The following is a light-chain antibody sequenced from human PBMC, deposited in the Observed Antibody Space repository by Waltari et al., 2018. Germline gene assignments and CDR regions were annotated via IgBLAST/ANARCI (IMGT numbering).Light chain of an antibody. J-gene: IGLJ2*01. CDR3: YSKDTDGGSQGK. V-gene: IGLV3-10*01. CDR1: GFPKQS. CDR2: DDN. Sequence: YDLTQPPSLSVSPGQTAAITCPRDGFPKQSAFWYQQKPGQAPVLVMYDDNKRPSGTPGRFSGSSAGTVATLTITGAQVDDEADYYCYSKDTDGGSQGKIGGGTKLTVL.